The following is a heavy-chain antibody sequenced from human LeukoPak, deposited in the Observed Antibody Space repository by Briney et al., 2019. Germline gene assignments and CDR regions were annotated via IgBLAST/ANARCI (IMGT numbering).Heavy chain of an antibody. CDR3: ARPPIGDYGDPYYFDY. CDR1: GGSISGFY. J-gene: IGHJ4*02. Sequence: SETLTLTCSASGGSISGFYWSWIRQPPGKGLEWMGIMDNDGSTTYNPSLKSRVTISVDTSNNHSSLRLSPVTAADTAVYYCARPPIGDYGDPYYFDYWGQGTLVTVSS. D-gene: IGHD4-17*01. V-gene: IGHV4-59*01. CDR2: MDNDGST.